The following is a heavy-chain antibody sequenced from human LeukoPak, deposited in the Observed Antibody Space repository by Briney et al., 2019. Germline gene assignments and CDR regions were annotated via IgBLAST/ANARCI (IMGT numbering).Heavy chain of an antibody. CDR2: IYTSGST. D-gene: IGHD3-22*01. CDR3: ARFTMNYYYYYMDV. J-gene: IGHJ6*03. CDR1: GGSISSYY. V-gene: IGHV4-4*09. Sequence: SETLSLTCTVSGGSISSYYWSWIRQPPGKGLEWIGYIYTSGSTNYNPSLKSRVTISVDTSKNQSSLKLSSVTAADTAVYYCARFTMNYYYYYMDVWGKGTTVTVSS.